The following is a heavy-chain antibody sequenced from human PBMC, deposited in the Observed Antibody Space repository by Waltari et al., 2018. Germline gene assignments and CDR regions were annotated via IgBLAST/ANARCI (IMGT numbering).Heavy chain of an antibody. CDR3: ARSVPTVGSPGKRTDY. CDR1: GYTFTSYD. Sequence: QVQLVQSGAEVKKPGASVKVSCKASGYTFTSYDINWMRQATGQGLEWMGWMNPNSGNTGYAQKIQGRVTMTRNTSISTAYMDLSSLGSEDTAVYFCARSVPTVGSPGKRTDYWGQGTLVTVSS. CDR2: MNPNSGNT. J-gene: IGHJ4*02. V-gene: IGHV1-8*01. D-gene: IGHD6-13*01.